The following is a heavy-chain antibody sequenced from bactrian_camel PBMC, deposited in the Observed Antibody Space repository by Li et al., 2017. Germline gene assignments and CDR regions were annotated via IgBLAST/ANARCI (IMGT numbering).Heavy chain of an antibody. Sequence: VQLVESGGGLVQPGGSLRISCEASGFTVSAYAMSWVRQAPGKGLVWISVIHRGGTITYYADSVKGRFTISRDDAKNALYLQLNSLKTEDTAMYYGAKDISCFGVWGQGTQVTVS. D-gene: IGHD6*01. V-gene: IGHV3S31*01. J-gene: IGHJ6*01. CDR3: AKDISCFGV. CDR2: IHRGGTIT. CDR1: GFTVSAYA.